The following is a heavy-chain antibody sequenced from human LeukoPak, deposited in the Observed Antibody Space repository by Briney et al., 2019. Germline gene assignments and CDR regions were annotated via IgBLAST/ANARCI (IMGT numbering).Heavy chain of an antibody. J-gene: IGHJ6*02. Sequence: SVKVSCKASGDTFSSYVISWVRQAPGQGLEWMGGVNPVFGTAHYAQKFQDRVTITADESTSTVYMELSSLRSEDTAVYYCAKTFLTAYDTYFYYYGLDVWGQGTPVTVSS. CDR2: VNPVFGTA. CDR1: GDTFSSYV. V-gene: IGHV1-69*13. D-gene: IGHD3-9*01. CDR3: AKTFLTAYDTYFYYYGLDV.